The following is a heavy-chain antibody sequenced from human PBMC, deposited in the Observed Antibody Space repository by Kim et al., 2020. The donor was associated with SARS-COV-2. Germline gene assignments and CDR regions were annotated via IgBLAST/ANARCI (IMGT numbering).Heavy chain of an antibody. J-gene: IGHJ4*02. CDR2: IYSGGST. V-gene: IGHV3-53*01. D-gene: IGHD6-13*01. Sequence: GGSLRLSCAASGFTVSSNYMSWVRQAPGKGLEWVSVIYSGGSTYYADSVKGRFTISRDNSKNTLYLQMNSLRAEDTAVYYCASIRGSSWYVDYFDYWGQGTLVTVSS. CDR1: GFTVSSNY. CDR3: ASIRGSSWYVDYFDY.